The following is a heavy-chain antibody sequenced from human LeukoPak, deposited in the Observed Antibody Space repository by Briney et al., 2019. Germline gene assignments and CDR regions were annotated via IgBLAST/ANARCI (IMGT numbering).Heavy chain of an antibody. CDR2: IYHSGST. V-gene: IGHV4-30-2*01. CDR1: GGSISSGGYY. Sequence: SQTLSLTCTVSGGSISSGGYYWSWIRQPPGKGLEWIGYIYHSGSTNYNPSLKSRVTISVDTSKNQFSLKLSSVTAADTAVYYCARDRLSSTSPKGGWFDPWGQGTLVTVSS. D-gene: IGHD2-2*01. J-gene: IGHJ5*02. CDR3: ARDRLSSTSPKGGWFDP.